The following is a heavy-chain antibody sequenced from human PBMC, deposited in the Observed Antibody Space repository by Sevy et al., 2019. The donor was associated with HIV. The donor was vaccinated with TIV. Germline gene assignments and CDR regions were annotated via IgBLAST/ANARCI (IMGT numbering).Heavy chain of an antibody. CDR1: GGSISSSSYY. CDR2: IYYSGRT. J-gene: IGHJ4*02. D-gene: IGHD2-15*01. V-gene: IGHV4-39*01. CDR3: ARTTSGGSCCTIDY. Sequence: SETLSLTCTVSGGSISSSSYYWGWIRQPPGKGLEWIGSIYYSGRTYYNPSLKSRVTISVDTSKNQFSLELSSVTAADTAVYYCARTTSGGSCCTIDYWGQGTLVTVSS.